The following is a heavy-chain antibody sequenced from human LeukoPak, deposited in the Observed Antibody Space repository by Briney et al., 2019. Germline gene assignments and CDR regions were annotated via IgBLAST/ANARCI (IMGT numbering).Heavy chain of an antibody. D-gene: IGHD6-13*01. CDR2: ISRSSSYK. CDR3: ARDKGYRRNDAFDI. V-gene: IGHV3-21*01. CDR1: GFTFSSYW. Sequence: GGSLRLSCAASGFTFSSYWMSWVRQAPGKGLEWVSSISRSSSYKYYADSVKGRFTISRDNAKNSLYLQMNSLRAEDTAVYYCARDKGYRRNDAFDIWGQGTMVTVSS. J-gene: IGHJ3*02.